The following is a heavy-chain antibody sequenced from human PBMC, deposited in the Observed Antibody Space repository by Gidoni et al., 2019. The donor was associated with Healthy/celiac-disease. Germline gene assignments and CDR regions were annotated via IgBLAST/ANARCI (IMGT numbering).Heavy chain of an antibody. CDR2: ISYDGSNK. D-gene: IGHD2-8*01. Sequence: QVQLVESGGGVVPPGRSLRLSCAASGFTFSISGMHWVRQAPGKGLEWVAVISYDGSNKYYADSVKGRFTISRDNSKNTLYLQMNSLRAEDTAVYYCAKDIGYCTNGVCYGYDYWGQGTLVTVSS. J-gene: IGHJ4*02. CDR3: AKDIGYCTNGVCYGYDY. CDR1: GFTFSISG. V-gene: IGHV3-30*18.